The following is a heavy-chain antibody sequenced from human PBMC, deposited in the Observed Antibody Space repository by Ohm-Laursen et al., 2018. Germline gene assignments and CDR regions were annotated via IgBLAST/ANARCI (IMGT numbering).Heavy chain of an antibody. D-gene: IGHD2-15*01. CDR1: GYTFTSYY. CDR3: ARGRNVVAATGYGMDV. J-gene: IGHJ6*02. V-gene: IGHV1-46*01. Sequence: ASVKVSCKASGYTFTSYYMHWVRQAPGQGLEWMGIINPSGGSTSYAQKFQGRVTMTRDTSTSTVYMELSSLRSEDTAVYYCARGRNVVAATGYGMDVWGQGTTVTVSS. CDR2: INPSGGST.